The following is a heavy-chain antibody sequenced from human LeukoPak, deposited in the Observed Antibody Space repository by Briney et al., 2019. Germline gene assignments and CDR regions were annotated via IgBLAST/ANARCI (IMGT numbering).Heavy chain of an antibody. CDR3: VTPSSRYSSSWYTYWFDP. V-gene: IGHV1-69*06. CDR2: IIPIFGTA. CDR1: GGTFSSYA. J-gene: IGHJ5*02. D-gene: IGHD6-13*01. Sequence: GASVKVSCKASGGTFSSYAISWVRQAPGQGLEWMGGIIPIFGTANYAQKFQDRVTIYVDKSTSTAYMELSSLRSEDTAVYYCVTPSSRYSSSWYTYWFDPWGQGTLVTVSS.